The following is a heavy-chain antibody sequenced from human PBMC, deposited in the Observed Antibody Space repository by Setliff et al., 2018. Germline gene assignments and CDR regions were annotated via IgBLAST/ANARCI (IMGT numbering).Heavy chain of an antibody. Sequence: PGGSLRLSCATSGFTFDDYAMHWVRQAPGKGLEWVAFIRYDGSNKYYADSVKGRFTISRGNSKNTLYLEMNSLRAEDTAVYYCAKDQGGYSYGNDAFDIWGQGTKVTVSS. J-gene: IGHJ3*02. CDR1: GFTFDDYA. D-gene: IGHD5-18*01. V-gene: IGHV3-30*02. CDR3: AKDQGGYSYGNDAFDI. CDR2: IRYDGSNK.